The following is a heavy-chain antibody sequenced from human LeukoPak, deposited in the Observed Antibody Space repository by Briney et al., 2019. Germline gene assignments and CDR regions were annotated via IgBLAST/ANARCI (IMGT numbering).Heavy chain of an antibody. CDR3: ARGTYYDILTGYRGVGYFDL. CDR2: IFYSGST. Sequence: PSETLSLTCTVSGGSISSYYWSWIRQPAGKGLEWIGDIFYSGSTNYTPSLKSRVTISVDTSKNQFSLKLSSVTAADTAVYYCARGTYYDILTGYRGVGYFDLWGRGTLVTVSS. J-gene: IGHJ2*01. CDR1: GGSISSYY. D-gene: IGHD3-9*01. V-gene: IGHV4-59*08.